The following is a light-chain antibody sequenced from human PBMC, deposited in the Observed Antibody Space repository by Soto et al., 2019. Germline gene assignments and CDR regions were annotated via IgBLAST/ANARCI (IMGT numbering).Light chain of an antibody. CDR2: DAS. Sequence: EIVLTQSPATLSLSPGERATLSCRASQSVSSYLAWYQQKPGQAPRPLIYDASNRATGIPARFSGSGSGTDFTLTISSLEPEDFAVYYCQQRSTLFTFGPGTKVDIK. V-gene: IGKV3-11*01. CDR3: QQRSTLFT. CDR1: QSVSSY. J-gene: IGKJ3*01.